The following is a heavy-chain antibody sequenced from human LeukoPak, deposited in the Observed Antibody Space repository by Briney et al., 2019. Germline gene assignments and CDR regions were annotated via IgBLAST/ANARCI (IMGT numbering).Heavy chain of an antibody. V-gene: IGHV3-21*01. CDR3: ARDLLSIVATGIGFDS. CDR2: FGSDLSFR. D-gene: IGHD5-12*01. CDR1: GFTFSHYS. J-gene: IGHJ4*02. Sequence: GGSLRLSCAGSGFTFSHYSMNWVRQAPGKGLEWVASFGSDLSFRSVADSLKGRFTISRDNAENSLYLQMNSLRAEDSAVYYCARDLLSIVATGIGFDSWGQGTLVTVSS.